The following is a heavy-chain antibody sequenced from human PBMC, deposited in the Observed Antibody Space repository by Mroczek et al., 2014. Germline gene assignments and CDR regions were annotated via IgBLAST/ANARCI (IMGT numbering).Heavy chain of an antibody. CDR1: GFTVSSNY. CDR2: IYSGGST. Sequence: VQLQESGGGLIQPGGSLRLSCAASGFTVSSNYMSWVRQAPGKGLEWVSVIYSGGSTYYADSVKGRFTISRDNSKNTLYLQMDSLRAEDTAVYYCARENGGWHYFDYWGQGTLVTVSS. CDR3: ARENGGWHYFDY. V-gene: IGHV3-53*01. J-gene: IGHJ4*02. D-gene: IGHD6-19*01.